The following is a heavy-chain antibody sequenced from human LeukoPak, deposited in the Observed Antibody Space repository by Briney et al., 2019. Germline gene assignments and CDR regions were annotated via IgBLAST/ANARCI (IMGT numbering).Heavy chain of an antibody. V-gene: IGHV4-34*01. CDR3: ARFMSGWYSDY. J-gene: IGHJ4*02. Sequence: SETLSLTCAVYGGSFSGYYWSWIRQPPGKGLEWIGEINHSGSTNYNPSLKSRVTFSVDTSKNQFSLKLSSVTAADTTVYYCARFMSGWYSDYWGQGALVTVSS. D-gene: IGHD6-19*01. CDR1: GGSFSGYY. CDR2: INHSGST.